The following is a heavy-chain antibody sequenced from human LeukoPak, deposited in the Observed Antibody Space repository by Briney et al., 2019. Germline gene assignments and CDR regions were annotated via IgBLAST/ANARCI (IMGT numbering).Heavy chain of an antibody. V-gene: IGHV4-39*01. CDR3: ARHRNYGDRVSFDY. J-gene: IGHJ4*02. CDR2: IYYSGST. D-gene: IGHD4-17*01. CDR1: GGAISSSTYY. Sequence: SETLSLTCSVSGGAISSSTYYWAWIRQPPGKGLEWIGSIYYSGSTYYSPSLNSRVAISVDTSKNQVSLKLRSMTAADTAVYYCARHRNYGDRVSFDYWGQGTLVTVSP.